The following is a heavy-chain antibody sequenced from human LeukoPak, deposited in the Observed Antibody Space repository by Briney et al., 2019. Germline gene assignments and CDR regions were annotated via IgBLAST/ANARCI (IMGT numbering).Heavy chain of an antibody. V-gene: IGHV1-2*02. CDR1: GYTFTGYY. CDR2: INPNSGGT. D-gene: IGHD3-16*01. J-gene: IGHJ4*02. CDR3: ARVGRFYYDYVWGSYRTRN. Sequence: ASVKVSCKASGYTFTGYYMHWVRQAPGQGLEWMGWINPNSGGTNYAQKFQGRVTMTRDTSISTAYMELSRLRSDDTAVYYCARVGRFYYDYVWGSYRTRNWGQGTLVTVSS.